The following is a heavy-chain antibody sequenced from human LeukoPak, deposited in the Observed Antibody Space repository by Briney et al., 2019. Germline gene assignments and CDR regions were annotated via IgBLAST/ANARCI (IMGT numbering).Heavy chain of an antibody. V-gene: IGHV3-23*01. J-gene: IGHJ5*02. Sequence: GSXXLSWAGSGFTFSSYAMSWVHQAPGKGLEWVSAISGSGGSTYYADSVEGRFTISRDNSKNTLYLQMNSLRAEDTAVYYCAKDNVDSGIRFDPWGQGTLVTVSS. CDR3: AKDNVDSGIRFDP. CDR1: GFTFSSYA. CDR2: ISGSGGST. D-gene: IGHD3-10*01.